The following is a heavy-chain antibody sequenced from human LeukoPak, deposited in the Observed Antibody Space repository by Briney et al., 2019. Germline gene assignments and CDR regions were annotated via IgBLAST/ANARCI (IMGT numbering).Heavy chain of an antibody. D-gene: IGHD5-18*01. Sequence: SETLSLTCTVSGGSISSYYWSWIRQPPGKGLEWIGYIYYSGSTNYNPSLKSRVTISVDTSKNQFSLKLSSVTAADTAVYYCVSHPYSSYYYHMDVWGRGTTVTVSS. CDR2: IYYSGST. V-gene: IGHV4-59*01. CDR1: GGSISSYY. J-gene: IGHJ6*02. CDR3: VSHPYSSYYYHMDV.